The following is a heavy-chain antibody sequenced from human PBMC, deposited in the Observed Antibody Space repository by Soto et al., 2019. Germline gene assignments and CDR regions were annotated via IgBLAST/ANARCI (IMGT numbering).Heavy chain of an antibody. Sequence: GGSLRLSCAASGFTFSSYGMHWVRQAPGKGLEWVAVISYDGSNKYYADSVKGRFTISRDNSKNTLYLQMNSLRAEDTAVYYCAKDPGIWFGELVYWFDPWGQGTLVTVSS. V-gene: IGHV3-30*18. J-gene: IGHJ5*02. CDR3: AKDPGIWFGELVYWFDP. D-gene: IGHD3-10*01. CDR2: ISYDGSNK. CDR1: GFTFSSYG.